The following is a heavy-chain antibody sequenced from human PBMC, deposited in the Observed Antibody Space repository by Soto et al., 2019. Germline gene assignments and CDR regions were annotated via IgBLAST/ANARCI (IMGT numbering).Heavy chain of an antibody. CDR1: GGSFSGYY. D-gene: IGHD6-19*01. Sequence: SETLSLTCTVYGGSFSGYYWSWIRQPPGKGLEWIGEINHSGSTNYNPSLKSRVTISVDPSKNQFSLKLSSVTAADTAVYYCARGLYSSGWCSWFDPWGQGTLVTVSS. J-gene: IGHJ5*02. CDR2: INHSGST. CDR3: ARGLYSSGWCSWFDP. V-gene: IGHV4-34*01.